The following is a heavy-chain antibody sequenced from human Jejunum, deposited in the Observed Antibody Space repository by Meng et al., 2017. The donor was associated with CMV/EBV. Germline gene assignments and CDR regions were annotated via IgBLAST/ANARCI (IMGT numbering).Heavy chain of an antibody. CDR3: ATSRYSAGEY. CDR2: IREDGSDK. V-gene: IGHV3-7*02. CDR1: GLRISSYW. D-gene: IGHD5-18*01. J-gene: IGHJ4*02. Sequence: VQLVEGGVGLALLWESLRLVCAVSGLRISSYWMSWLRQAQGKGLEWVAHIREDGSDKLYVDSVKGRFTVSRDNSRNSLYLQMNNLKTEDTAVYFCATSRYSAGEYWGQGTLVTVSS.